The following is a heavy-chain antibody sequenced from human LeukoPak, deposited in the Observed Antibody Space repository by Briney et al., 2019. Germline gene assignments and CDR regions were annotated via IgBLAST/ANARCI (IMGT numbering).Heavy chain of an antibody. CDR2: ISWNSDNI. CDR1: GFSFDDYA. V-gene: IGHV3-9*01. CDR3: AKARQYYYDSSGYYELGD. J-gene: IGHJ4*02. D-gene: IGHD3-22*01. Sequence: PGGSLRLSCAVSGFSFDDYAMHWIRQVPGKGLEWVSGISWNSDNIGYADSVKGRFTISRDNSKNTLYLQMNSLRAEDTAVYYCAKARQYYYDSSGYYELGDWGQGTLVTVSS.